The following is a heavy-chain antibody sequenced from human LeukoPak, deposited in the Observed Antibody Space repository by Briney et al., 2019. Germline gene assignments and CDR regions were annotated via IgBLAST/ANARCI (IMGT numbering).Heavy chain of an antibody. CDR2: ISYDGNRK. D-gene: IGHD3-22*01. J-gene: IGHJ4*02. V-gene: IGHV3-30*18. CDR1: GFNFNNYG. CDR3: AKDVQNHYDINGLIDY. Sequence: GGSLRLSCAASGFNFNNYGMHWVRQAPGQGLEWVAAISYDGNRKYYADSVKGRFTISRDNSKNTLYLQMNSLRPEDTAVYYCAKDVQNHYDINGLIDYWGQGTLVTVSS.